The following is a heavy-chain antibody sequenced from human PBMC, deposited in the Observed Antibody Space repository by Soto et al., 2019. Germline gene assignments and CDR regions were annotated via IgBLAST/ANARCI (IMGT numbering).Heavy chain of an antibody. Sequence: GGSLRLSCAASGFTFSSYSMNWVRQAPGKGLEWVSSISSSSSYIYYADSVKGRFTISRDNAKNSLYLQMNSLRAEDTAVYYCARPPYSSGWYEWAFDIWGQGTMVTVSS. D-gene: IGHD6-19*01. J-gene: IGHJ3*02. CDR1: GFTFSSYS. CDR2: ISSSSSYI. CDR3: ARPPYSSGWYEWAFDI. V-gene: IGHV3-21*01.